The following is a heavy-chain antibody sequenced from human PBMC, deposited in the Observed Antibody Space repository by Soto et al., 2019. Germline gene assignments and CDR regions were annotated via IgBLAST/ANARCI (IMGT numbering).Heavy chain of an antibody. V-gene: IGHV3-23*01. CDR1: GFTFSNYA. CDR3: ATGRQMGY. Sequence: DVQVLESGGALVQPGESLRLSCAASGFTFSNYAMTWVRQAPGKGLEWVSTMSGSGDSIYYADSVKGRFTISRDNSKNTLDLQMNSLRADDWAVYYCATGRQMGYWGQGTLVIVSS. CDR2: MSGSGDSI. D-gene: IGHD7-27*01. J-gene: IGHJ4*02.